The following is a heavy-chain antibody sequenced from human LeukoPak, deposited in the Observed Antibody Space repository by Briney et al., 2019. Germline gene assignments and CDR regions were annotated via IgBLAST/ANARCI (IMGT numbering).Heavy chain of an antibody. CDR3: ARGDYYDRIPGEYGVDV. CDR2: ISSSGSTI. CDR1: GFTFSDYY. Sequence: GGSLRLSCAASGFTFSDYYMSWIRQAPGKGLEWVSYISSSGSTIYYADSVKGRFTISRDNSKNTLYLQMNSLRPEDTAVYYCARGDYYDRIPGEYGVDVWGQGTTVTVSS. J-gene: IGHJ6*02. V-gene: IGHV3-11*04. D-gene: IGHD3-22*01.